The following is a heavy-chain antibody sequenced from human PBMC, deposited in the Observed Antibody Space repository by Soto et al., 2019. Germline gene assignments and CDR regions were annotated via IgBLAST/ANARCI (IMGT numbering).Heavy chain of an antibody. CDR3: AREGDYDILTVYYIIHYYYGMDV. CDR2: ISAYNGNT. CDR1: GYTFTSYG. V-gene: IGHV1-18*01. D-gene: IGHD3-9*01. Sequence: QVQLVQSGAEVKKPGASVKVSCKASGYTFTSYGISWVRQAPGQGLEWMGWISAYNGNTNYAQKLQGRVTMTTDTTTSTAYMELSSLISDDTAVYYWAREGDYDILTVYYIIHYYYGMDVWGQGTTVTVSS. J-gene: IGHJ6*02.